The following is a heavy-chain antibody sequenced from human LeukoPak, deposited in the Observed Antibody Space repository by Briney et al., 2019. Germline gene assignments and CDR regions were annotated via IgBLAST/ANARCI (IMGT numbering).Heavy chain of an antibody. J-gene: IGHJ6*03. V-gene: IGHV1-46*01. CDR3: ARGGRITIFGVVIIGYYYMDV. CDR2: INPSGGST. CDR1: GYTFTSYY. D-gene: IGHD3-3*01. Sequence: ASVTVSCKASGYTFTSYYMHWVRQAPGQGLEWMGIINPSGGSTSYAQKFQGRVTMTRDMSTSTVYMELSSLRSEDTAVYYCARGGRITIFGVVIIGYYYMDVWGKGTTVTVSS.